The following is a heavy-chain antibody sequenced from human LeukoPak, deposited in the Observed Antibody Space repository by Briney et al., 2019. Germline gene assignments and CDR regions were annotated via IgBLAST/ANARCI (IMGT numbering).Heavy chain of an antibody. D-gene: IGHD2-2*01. CDR1: GGSFSGYY. Sequence: SETLSLTCAVYGGSFSGYYWSWIRRPPGKGLEWIGEINHSGSTNYNPSLKSRVTISVDTSKNQFSLKLSSVTAADTAVYYCARVHCSSTSCPRGRDYWGQGTLVTVSS. CDR2: INHSGST. V-gene: IGHV4-34*01. CDR3: ARVHCSSTSCPRGRDY. J-gene: IGHJ4*02.